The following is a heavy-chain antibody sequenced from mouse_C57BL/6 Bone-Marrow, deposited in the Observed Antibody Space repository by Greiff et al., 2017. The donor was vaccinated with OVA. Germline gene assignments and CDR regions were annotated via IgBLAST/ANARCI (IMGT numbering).Heavy chain of an antibody. V-gene: IGHV1-9*01. CDR1: GYTFTSYW. J-gene: IGHJ2*01. Sequence: LVESGAELMKPWASVSLSCKVTGYTFTSYWIEWVKQRPGHGLEWIGEILPGSGSTNYTEKFKGTATFTADTSYNTADMRHSNLRTEDSANYYCARSRSTVGPYYDDWGQGTTLTVAS. CDR2: ILPGSGST. CDR3: ARSRSTVGPYYDD. D-gene: IGHD1-1*01.